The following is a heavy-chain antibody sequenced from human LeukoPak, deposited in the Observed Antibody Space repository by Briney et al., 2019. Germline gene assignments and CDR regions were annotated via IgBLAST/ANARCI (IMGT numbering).Heavy chain of an antibody. CDR2: IIPILGMA. J-gene: IGHJ6*02. V-gene: IGHV1-69*04. CDR1: GGTFSSYA. CDR3: ARGIMAVAGTNYYYYGMDV. Sequence: SVKVSCKASGGTFSSYAISWVRQAPGQGLEWMGRIIPILGMANYAQKFQGRVTITADKSTSTAYMELSSLRSEDTAVYYCARGIMAVAGTNYYYYGMDVWGQGTTVTVSS. D-gene: IGHD6-19*01.